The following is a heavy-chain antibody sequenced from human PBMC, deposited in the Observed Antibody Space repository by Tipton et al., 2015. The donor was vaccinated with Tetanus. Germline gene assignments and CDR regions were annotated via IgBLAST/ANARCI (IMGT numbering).Heavy chain of an antibody. CDR3: ARGLIAVAGLDV. CDR2: INHSGST. CDR1: GGSFSGYY. D-gene: IGHD6-19*01. Sequence: TLSLTCAVYGGSFSGYYWSWIRQPPGKGLEWIGEINHSGSTNYNPSLKSRVTISVDTSKNQFSLKLSSATAADTAVYYCARGLIAVAGLDVWGQGTTVTVSS. J-gene: IGHJ6*02. V-gene: IGHV4-34*01.